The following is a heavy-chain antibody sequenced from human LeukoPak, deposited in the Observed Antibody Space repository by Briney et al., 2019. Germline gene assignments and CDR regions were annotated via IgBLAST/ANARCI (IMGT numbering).Heavy chain of an antibody. J-gene: IGHJ4*02. CDR2: ISAYNGNT. CDR3: ARLPSGYDYFDY. CDR1: GYTFTSYG. V-gene: IGHV1-18*01. D-gene: IGHD5-12*01. Sequence: ASVKVSCKASGYTFTSYGISWVRQAPGRGLEWMGWISAYNGNTNYAQKLQGRVTMTTDTSTSTAYMELRSLRSDDTAVYYCARLPSGYDYFDYWGQGTLVTVSS.